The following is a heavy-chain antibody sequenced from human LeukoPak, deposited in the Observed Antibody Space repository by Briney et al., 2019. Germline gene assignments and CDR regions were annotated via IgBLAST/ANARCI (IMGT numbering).Heavy chain of an antibody. CDR1: GFNFEIYS. V-gene: IGHV3-21*01. CDR2: ISSSSNFI. D-gene: IGHD3-10*02. J-gene: IGHJ6*04. Sequence: GSLRLSCEASGFNFEIYSMNWVRQAPGKGLEWVSSISSSSNFIYYADSVKGRFTISRDNAKNSLYLQMNSLRAEDTAVYYCAELGITMIGGVWGKGTTVTISS. CDR3: AELGITMIGGV.